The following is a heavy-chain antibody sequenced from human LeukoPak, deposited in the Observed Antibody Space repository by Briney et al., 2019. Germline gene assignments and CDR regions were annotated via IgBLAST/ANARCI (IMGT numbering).Heavy chain of an antibody. J-gene: IGHJ6*04. CDR3: ARGYYYGSGSHYYSYYYGMDV. D-gene: IGHD3-10*01. CDR2: IYYSGST. Sequence: PSETLSLTCTVSGGSVSSGSYYWSWIRQPPGKGLEWIGYIYYSGSTNYNPSLKSRVTISVDTSKNQFSLKLSSVTAADTAVYYCARGYYYGSGSHYYSYYYGMDVWGKGTTVTVSS. CDR1: GGSVSSGSYY. V-gene: IGHV4-61*01.